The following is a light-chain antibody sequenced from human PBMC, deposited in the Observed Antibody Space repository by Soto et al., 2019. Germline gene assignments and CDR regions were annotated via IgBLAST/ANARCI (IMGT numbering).Light chain of an antibody. V-gene: IGKV3-15*01. CDR2: GAS. CDR3: QQSKNWPPWT. Sequence: EIVMTQSPATLSVSPGERATLSFRASQSVSSNLAWYQQKPGQAPRLLIYGASTRATGIPARFSGSGSGTEFTLTISSLQSEDFAVYYCQQSKNWPPWTFGQGTKVEIK. CDR1: QSVSSN. J-gene: IGKJ1*01.